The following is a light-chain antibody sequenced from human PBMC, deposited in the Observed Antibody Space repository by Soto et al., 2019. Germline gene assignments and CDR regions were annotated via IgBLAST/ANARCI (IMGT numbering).Light chain of an antibody. CDR1: NIGRKS. J-gene: IGLJ1*01. CDR3: HVWDSSSSHYI. V-gene: IGLV3-21*02. Sequence: SYELTQPPSVSVAPGQTARISCGGNNIGRKSVHWYQQKPGRAPVVVVYDDSDRPSGIPERFSGANSGDTATLTISRVEAGDEADYYCHVWDSSSSHYIFGTGTKVTVL. CDR2: DDS.